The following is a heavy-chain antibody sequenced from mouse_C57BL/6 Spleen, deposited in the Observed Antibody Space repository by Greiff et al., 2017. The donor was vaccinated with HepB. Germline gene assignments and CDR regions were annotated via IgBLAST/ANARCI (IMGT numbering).Heavy chain of an antibody. D-gene: IGHD2-4*01. V-gene: IGHV1-81*01. CDR2: IYPRSGNT. CDR3: ARSYYDYDEGYFDY. CDR1: GYTFTSYG. Sequence: VKLQESGAELARPGASVKLSCKASGYTFTSYGISWVKQRTGQGLEWIGEIYPRSGNTYYNEKFKGKATLTADKSSSTAYMELRSLTSEDSAVYFCARSYYDYDEGYFDYWGQGTTLTVSS. J-gene: IGHJ2*01.